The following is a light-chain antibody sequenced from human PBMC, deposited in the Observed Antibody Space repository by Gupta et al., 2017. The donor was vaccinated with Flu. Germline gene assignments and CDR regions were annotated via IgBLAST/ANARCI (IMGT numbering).Light chain of an antibody. V-gene: IGLV3-25*02. CDR3: QSADSSGTIVV. Sequence: SYDLTQPPSVSVSPGQTARITCPGDALPKQYAYWYQQKPGQAPVLVIYKDSERPSGIPERFSGSSSGTTVTLTISGVQAEDEADYYCQSADSSGTIVVFGGGTKLTVL. CDR2: KDS. CDR1: ALPKQY. J-gene: IGLJ2*01.